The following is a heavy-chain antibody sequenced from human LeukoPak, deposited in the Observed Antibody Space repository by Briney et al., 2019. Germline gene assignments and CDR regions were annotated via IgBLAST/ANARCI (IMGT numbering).Heavy chain of an antibody. J-gene: IGHJ5*02. V-gene: IGHV4-39*07. CDR2: IYRSGST. CDR3: ARSLVEGSAWLLWFGGPYNWFDP. Sequence: SETLSLTCTVSGGSISNSSYSWGWIRQPPGRGLEWIGSIYRSGSTYYNSSLKSRVTISVDTSKNQFSLKLSSVTAADTAVYYCARSLVEGSAWLLWFGGPYNWFDPWGQGTLVTVSS. CDR1: GGSISNSSYS. D-gene: IGHD3-10*01.